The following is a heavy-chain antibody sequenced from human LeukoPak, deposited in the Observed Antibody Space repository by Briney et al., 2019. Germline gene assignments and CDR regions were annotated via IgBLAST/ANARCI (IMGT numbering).Heavy chain of an antibody. Sequence: SETLSLTCTVSGGSISSYYWSWIRQPPGKGLEWIGYIYYSGSTNYNPSLKSRVTISVDTSKNQFPLKLSSVTAADTAVYYCARDHEHSSSWPYYFDYWGQGTLVTVSS. CDR2: IYYSGST. CDR1: GGSISSYY. V-gene: IGHV4-59*01. CDR3: ARDHEHSSSWPYYFDY. D-gene: IGHD6-13*01. J-gene: IGHJ4*02.